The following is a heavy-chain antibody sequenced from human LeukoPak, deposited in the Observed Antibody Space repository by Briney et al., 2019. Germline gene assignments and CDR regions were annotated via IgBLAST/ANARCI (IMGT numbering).Heavy chain of an antibody. CDR1: GFIFGDYA. D-gene: IGHD3-3*01. J-gene: IGHJ5*02. Sequence: GGSLRLSCTASGFIFGDYAMSWVRQAPGEGLEWVGFIRSKTYGGTTEYAASVKGRFIISRDDSKSIAYLQMNSLKTEDTAVYYCTRDYFYDFWSGYYGFDPWGQGTLVTVSS. CDR2: IRSKTYGGTT. V-gene: IGHV3-49*04. CDR3: TRDYFYDFWSGYYGFDP.